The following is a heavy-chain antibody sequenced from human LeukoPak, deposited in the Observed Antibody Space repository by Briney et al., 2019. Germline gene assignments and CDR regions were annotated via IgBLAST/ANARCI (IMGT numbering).Heavy chain of an antibody. D-gene: IGHD1-26*01. J-gene: IGHJ5*02. CDR2: IYYSGST. V-gene: IGHV4-39*02. CDR3: ARSGQRIGWFGP. CDR1: GGSISSSSYY. Sequence: SETLSLTCTVSGGSISSSSYYWGWIRPPPGKGLEWIGSIYYSGSTYYNPSLKSRVTISADTSKNHFSLKLSSVTAADTAVYYCARSGQRIGWFGPWGQGTLVTVSS.